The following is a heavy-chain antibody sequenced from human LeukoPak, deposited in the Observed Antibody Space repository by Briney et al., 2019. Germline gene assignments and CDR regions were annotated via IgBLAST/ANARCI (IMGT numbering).Heavy chain of an antibody. V-gene: IGHV4-34*01. CDR2: INHSGST. D-gene: IGHD3-10*01. CDR3: ARGLPMVRGVTTEYFQH. J-gene: IGHJ1*01. CDR1: GGSFSGYY. Sequence: SETLSLTCAVYGGSFSGYYWSWIRRPPGKGLEWIGEINHSGSTNYNPSLKSRVTISVDTSKNQFSLKLSSVTAADTAVYYCARGLPMVRGVTTEYFQHWGQGTLVTVSS.